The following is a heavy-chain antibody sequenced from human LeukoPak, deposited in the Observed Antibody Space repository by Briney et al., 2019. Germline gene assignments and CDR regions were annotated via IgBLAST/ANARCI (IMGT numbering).Heavy chain of an antibody. D-gene: IGHD3-3*01. V-gene: IGHV3-7*01. J-gene: IGHJ4*02. Sequence: PGGSLRLSCAASGFTFSSYWMSWVRQAPGKGLEWVADIKQDGSEKYYVDSVKGRFTISRDNAKNSLYLQMNSLRAEDTAVYYCARDRITIFGVVIKFDYWGQGTLVTVSS. CDR1: GFTFSSYW. CDR2: IKQDGSEK. CDR3: ARDRITIFGVVIKFDY.